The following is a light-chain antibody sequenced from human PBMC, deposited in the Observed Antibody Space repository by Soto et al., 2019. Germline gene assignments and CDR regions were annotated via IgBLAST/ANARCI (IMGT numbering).Light chain of an antibody. CDR3: QVWDTSSDPSWV. J-gene: IGLJ3*02. CDR2: YAS. Sequence: YVLTQPPSVSVAPGKTARITCGGNHIGSKSVHWYQQRPGQAPVLVIYYASDRPSGIPERFSGSNSGNTATLTISRVEAGDEADYYCQVWDTSSDPSWVFGGGTKVTVL. CDR1: HIGSKS. V-gene: IGLV3-21*04.